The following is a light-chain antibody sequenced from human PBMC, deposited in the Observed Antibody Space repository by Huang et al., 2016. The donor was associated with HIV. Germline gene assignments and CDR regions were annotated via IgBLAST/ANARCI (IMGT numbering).Light chain of an antibody. Sequence: EVLLTQSPATLSVSPGERATLSCRASQSVSTNLDWYQQKPGLAPRLLIYGASTRATGVPARFSGSGSGTEFTLTISSLQSEDSAVYYCQQYNSWPPLFTFGPGTKVDIK. V-gene: IGKV3-15*01. CDR2: GAS. J-gene: IGKJ3*01. CDR1: QSVSTN. CDR3: QQYNSWPPLFT.